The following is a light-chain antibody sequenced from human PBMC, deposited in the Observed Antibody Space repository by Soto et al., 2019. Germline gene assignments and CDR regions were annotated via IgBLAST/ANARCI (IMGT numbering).Light chain of an antibody. Sequence: DIQMTQSPSTLSASVGDRVTITYRASQSISSWLAWYQQKPGKAPKLLIYDASSLESGVPSRFSGSGSGTEFTLTISSLQPADFATYYCQQYNSYSPTFGPGTKVDIK. CDR2: DAS. CDR1: QSISSW. V-gene: IGKV1-5*01. CDR3: QQYNSYSPT. J-gene: IGKJ3*01.